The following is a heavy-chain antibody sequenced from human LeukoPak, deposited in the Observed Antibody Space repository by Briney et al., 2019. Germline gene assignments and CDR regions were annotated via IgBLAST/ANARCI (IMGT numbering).Heavy chain of an antibody. Sequence: GGSLRLSCAASGFTFSSYAMSWVRQAPGKGLEWVSTISGSGGSTYYADSEKGRFTISRDNSKNTLYLQMNSLRAEDTAVYYCAKVGLQYYYYGMDVWGQGTTVTVSS. CDR2: ISGSGGST. J-gene: IGHJ6*02. CDR1: GFTFSSYA. CDR3: AKVGLQYYYYGMDV. V-gene: IGHV3-23*01.